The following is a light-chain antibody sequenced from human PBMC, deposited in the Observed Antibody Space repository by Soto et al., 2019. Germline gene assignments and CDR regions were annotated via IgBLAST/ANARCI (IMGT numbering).Light chain of an antibody. CDR3: QPYGSSSYT. J-gene: IGKJ2*01. CDR1: QSISSSY. CDR2: AAS. V-gene: IGKV3-20*01. Sequence: EIVLTQSPGTLSLSPGERATLSCRASQSISSSYLAWYQQKPGQAPRLLIYAASSRATGIPDRFSGSGSGTDFTLTISRLEPEDFAVYYCQPYGSSSYTFGQGTQLEIK.